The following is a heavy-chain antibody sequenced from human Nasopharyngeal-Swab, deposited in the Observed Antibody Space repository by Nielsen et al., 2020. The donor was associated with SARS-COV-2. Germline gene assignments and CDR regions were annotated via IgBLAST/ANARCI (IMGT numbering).Heavy chain of an antibody. CDR2: ISWNSGSI. CDR3: AKDKGSGWSDYYGMDV. V-gene: IGHV3-9*01. J-gene: IGHJ6*02. D-gene: IGHD6-19*01. Sequence: SLKISCEASGFTFSSSGMHWVRQAPGKGLEWVSGISWNSGSIGYADSVKGRFTISRDNAKNSLYLQMNSLRAEDTALYYCAKDKGSGWSDYYGMDVWGQGTTVTVSS. CDR1: GFTFSSSG.